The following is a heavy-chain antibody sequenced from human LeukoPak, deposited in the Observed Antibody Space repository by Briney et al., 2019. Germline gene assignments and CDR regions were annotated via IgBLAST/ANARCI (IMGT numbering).Heavy chain of an antibody. Sequence: GGSLRLSCAASGFTFSSYSMNWVRQAPGKGLEWVSSISSSSSYIYYADSVKGRFTISRDNAKNSLYLQMNSLRAEDTAVYYCARDRSAGAGYYFDYWGQGTLVTVPS. J-gene: IGHJ4*02. CDR3: ARDRSAGAGYYFDY. D-gene: IGHD6-13*01. V-gene: IGHV3-21*01. CDR1: GFTFSSYS. CDR2: ISSSSSYI.